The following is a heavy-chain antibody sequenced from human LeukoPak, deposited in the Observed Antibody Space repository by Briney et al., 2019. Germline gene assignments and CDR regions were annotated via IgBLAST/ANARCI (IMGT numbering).Heavy chain of an antibody. D-gene: IGHD3-16*01. Sequence: ASVKVSCKASANTFTGYYMHWVRQAPGQGLEWMGWINPNRGGTNYAQQSHGRVTMTRDTSISTAYMQLSRLTSDDTAVYFCARLGSSDIWGQGTMVTVSS. CDR1: ANTFTGYY. V-gene: IGHV1-2*02. CDR3: ARLGSSDI. J-gene: IGHJ3*02. CDR2: INPNRGGT.